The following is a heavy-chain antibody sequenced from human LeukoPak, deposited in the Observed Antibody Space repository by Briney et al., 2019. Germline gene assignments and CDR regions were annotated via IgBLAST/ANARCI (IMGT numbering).Heavy chain of an antibody. CDR1: GGSFSGYF. Sequence: SETLSLPCVVYGGSFSGYFWTWIRQPPGKGLEWIGEVNHSGSTNYNPSPKSLVPTSADTSKTQFSLKLRSVTAADTAVYYCARGPPRAYYETNGYYFFDYWGQGVLVTVSS. J-gene: IGHJ4*02. CDR2: VNHSGST. D-gene: IGHD3-22*01. V-gene: IGHV4-34*01. CDR3: ARGPPRAYYETNGYYFFDY.